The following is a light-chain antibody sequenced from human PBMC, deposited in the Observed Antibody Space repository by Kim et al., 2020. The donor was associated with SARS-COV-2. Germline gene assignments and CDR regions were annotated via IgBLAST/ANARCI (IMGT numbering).Light chain of an antibody. J-gene: IGKJ2*01. CDR1: QGISSY. CDR3: KQDSSYPPT. CDR2: AAS. Sequence: AIRMTQSPSSLSASTGDRVTITCRASQGISSYLAWYQQKPGKAPKLLIYAASTLQSGVPSRFSGSGSGTDFTLTISCLQSEDFAAYYCKQDSSYPPTFGQETKLEI. V-gene: IGKV1-8*01.